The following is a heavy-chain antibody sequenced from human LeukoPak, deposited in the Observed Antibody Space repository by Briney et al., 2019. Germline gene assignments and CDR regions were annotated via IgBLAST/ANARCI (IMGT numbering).Heavy chain of an antibody. D-gene: IGHD2-15*01. J-gene: IGHJ4*02. V-gene: IGHV3-30-3*01. CDR2: ISYDGSNK. Sequence: GGSLRLSCAASGFTFSSYAMHWVRQAPGKGLEWVAVISYDGSNKYYADSVKGRFTISRDNSKNTLYLQMNSLRAEDTAVYYCARNIVVVVGGFFDYWGQGTLVTVSS. CDR1: GFTFSSYA. CDR3: ARNIVVVVGGFFDY.